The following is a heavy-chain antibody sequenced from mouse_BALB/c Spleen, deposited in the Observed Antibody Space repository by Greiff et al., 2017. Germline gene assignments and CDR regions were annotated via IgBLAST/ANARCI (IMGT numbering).Heavy chain of an antibody. J-gene: IGHJ4*01. D-gene: IGHD2-4*01. CDR3: ARDRSYDYDHYAMDY. Sequence: EVKLVESGGGLVKPGGSVKLSCAASGFTFSDYYMYWVRQTPEKRLEWVATISDGGSYTYYPDSVKGRFTISRDNAKNKLYMQMSSLKSEDTAMYYCARDRSYDYDHYAMDYWGQGTSVTVSS. V-gene: IGHV5-4*02. CDR1: GFTFSDYY. CDR2: ISDGGSYT.